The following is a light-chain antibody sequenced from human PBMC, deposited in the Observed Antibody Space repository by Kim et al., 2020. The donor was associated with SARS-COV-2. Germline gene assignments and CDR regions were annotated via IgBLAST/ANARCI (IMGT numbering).Light chain of an antibody. CDR3: HTRDSSYNQM. J-gene: IGLJ3*02. CDR2: GQN. CDR1: RLRYYY. Sequence: SSELTQDPAVSVALGQIVRSTCQGDRLRYYYASWYQQKPGQAPVLVIYGQNNRPSGIPDRFSGSTSGNTASLTITGAQAEDEADYYCHTRDSSYNQMFGGGTQLTVL. V-gene: IGLV3-19*01.